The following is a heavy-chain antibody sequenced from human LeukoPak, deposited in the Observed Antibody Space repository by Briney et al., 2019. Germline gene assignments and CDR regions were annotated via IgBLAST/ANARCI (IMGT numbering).Heavy chain of an antibody. D-gene: IGHD3-16*01. CDR1: GFTFDDYG. V-gene: IGHV3-20*04. CDR3: ARVYYDHVMGPTTHFDY. CDR2: INWNGGST. J-gene: IGHJ4*02. Sequence: PGGSLRLSCAASGFTFDDYGMSWVRQAPGKGLEWVSGINWNGGSTGYADSVKGRFTISRDNAKNSLYLQMNSLRAEDTALYYCARVYYDHVMGPTTHFDYWGQGTLVTASS.